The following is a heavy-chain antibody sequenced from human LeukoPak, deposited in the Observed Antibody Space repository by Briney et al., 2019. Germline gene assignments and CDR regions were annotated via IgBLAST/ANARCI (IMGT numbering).Heavy chain of an antibody. V-gene: IGHV3-30-3*01. Sequence: GRSLRLSCAASGFTFSSYAMHWVRQAPGKGLEWVAVISYDGSNKYYADSVKGRFTISRDNSKNTLYLQMNSLRAEDTAVYYCARESPVQPLPGVFDYWGQGTLDTVSS. CDR1: GFTFSSYA. J-gene: IGHJ4*02. CDR3: ARESPVQPLPGVFDY. CDR2: ISYDGSNK. D-gene: IGHD2-2*01.